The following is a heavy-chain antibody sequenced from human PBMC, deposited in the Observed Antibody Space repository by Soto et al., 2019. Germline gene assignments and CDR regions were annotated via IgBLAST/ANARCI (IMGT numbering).Heavy chain of an antibody. J-gene: IGHJ4*02. D-gene: IGHD3-3*01. V-gene: IGHV1-69*08. Sequence: QVQLVQSGAEVKKPGSSVKVSCKASGGTFSSYTISWVRQAPGQGLEWMGRIIPILGIANYAQKFQGRVTITADKSTSTAYMELSSVRSEDTAVYDCARDRVDFWSGYYYWGQGTLVTVSS. CDR2: IIPILGIA. CDR3: ARDRVDFWSGYYY. CDR1: GGTFSSYT.